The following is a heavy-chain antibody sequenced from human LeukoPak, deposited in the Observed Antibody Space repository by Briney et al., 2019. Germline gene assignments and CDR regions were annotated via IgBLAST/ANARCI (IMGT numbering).Heavy chain of an antibody. V-gene: IGHV1-2*04. CDR3: ARDHSRSSPYFDY. J-gene: IGHJ4*02. Sequence: ASVKVSCKASGYTFTGYYMHWVRQAPGQGLEWMGWINPNSGGTKYAQKFQGWVTMTRDTSISTAYMELRSLRSDDTAVYYCARDHSRSSPYFDYWGQGTLVTVSS. CDR2: INPNSGGT. CDR1: GYTFTGYY. D-gene: IGHD6-13*01.